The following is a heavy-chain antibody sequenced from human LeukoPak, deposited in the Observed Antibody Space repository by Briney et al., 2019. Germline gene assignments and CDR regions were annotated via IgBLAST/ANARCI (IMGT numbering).Heavy chain of an antibody. V-gene: IGHV4-59*08. CDR2: IYYSGNT. CDR3: ARHNYYDSSGYYPLGY. CDR1: GGSVSGYY. Sequence: SETLSLTCTVSGGSVSGYYWGWIRQPPGKGLEWIGYIYYSGNTKYNPSLKSRVTMSVDTSKNQFSLRLSSVTAADTAVYYCARHNYYDSSGYYPLGYWGQGTLVTVSS. J-gene: IGHJ4*02. D-gene: IGHD3-22*01.